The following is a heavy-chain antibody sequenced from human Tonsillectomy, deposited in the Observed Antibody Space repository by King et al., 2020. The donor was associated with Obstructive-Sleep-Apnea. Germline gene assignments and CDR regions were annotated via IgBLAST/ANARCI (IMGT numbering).Heavy chain of an antibody. CDR2: INPSGGST. D-gene: IGHD3/OR15-3a*01. CDR1: GYTFTTYY. J-gene: IGHJ6*02. V-gene: IGHV1-46*01. CDR3: AREGFLDVYGMDV. Sequence: VQLVQSGAEVKKPGASVKVSCKASGYTFTTYYMHWVRQAPGQGLEWMGIINPSGGSTSYAQKFQGRVTMTRDTSTSTDYMELSSLRSEDTAVYYCAREGFLDVYGMDVWGQGTTVTVSS.